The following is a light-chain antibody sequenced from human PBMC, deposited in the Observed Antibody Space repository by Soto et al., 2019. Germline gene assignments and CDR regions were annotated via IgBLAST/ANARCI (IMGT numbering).Light chain of an antibody. Sequence: DIQMTQSPSSLSASVGDRVTITCRASQGISNYLAWHQQKPGKVPKLLIYAASTLQSGVPSRFSGSGSGTDFILTISSVQPEDVAPYYCQKYDTAPPLEFGQGTKVEI. CDR2: AAS. J-gene: IGKJ1*01. CDR1: QGISNY. CDR3: QKYDTAPPLE. V-gene: IGKV1-27*01.